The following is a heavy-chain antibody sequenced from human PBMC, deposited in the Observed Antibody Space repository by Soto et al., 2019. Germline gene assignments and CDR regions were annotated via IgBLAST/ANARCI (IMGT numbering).Heavy chain of an antibody. CDR1: GGSFSGYY. V-gene: IGHV4-34*01. CDR3: ARSQSWVLGALDY. D-gene: IGHD1-26*01. CDR2: INHSGST. Sequence: PSETLSLTCAVYGGSFSGYYWSWIRQPPGKGLEWIGEINHSGSTNYNPSLKSRVTISVDTSKNQFSLKLSSVTAADTAVYYCARSQSWVLGALDYWGQGTLVTVSS. J-gene: IGHJ4*02.